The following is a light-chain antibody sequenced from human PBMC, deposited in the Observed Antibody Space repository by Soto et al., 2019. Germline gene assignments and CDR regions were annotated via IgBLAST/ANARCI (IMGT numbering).Light chain of an antibody. J-gene: IGKJ4*01. CDR2: GAS. CDR3: QQYGNSPLT. V-gene: IGKV3-20*01. Sequence: EIVLTQSPVTLSLSPGEEATLSCRASQSVTTRDLAWYQQKPGQAPRLLMYGASNRATGIPDRFSGSGSGTDFTLTISGLEPDDFAVYSCQQYGNSPLTFGAGTRVDI. CDR1: QSVTTRD.